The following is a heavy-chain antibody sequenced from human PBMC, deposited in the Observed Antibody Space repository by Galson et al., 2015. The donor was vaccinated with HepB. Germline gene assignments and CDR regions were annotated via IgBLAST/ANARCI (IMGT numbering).Heavy chain of an antibody. J-gene: IGHJ6*02. Sequence: SGYTFTSYYMHWVRQAPGQGLEWMGIINPSGGSTSYAQELQGRVTMTRDTSTSTVYMGLISLRSGDTAVYYCARIYCNSTSCYYYYYGMDVWGQGTTVTVS. CDR2: INPSGGST. CDR1: GYTFTSYY. V-gene: IGHV1-46*04. CDR3: ARIYCNSTSCYYYYYGMDV. D-gene: IGHD2-2*01.